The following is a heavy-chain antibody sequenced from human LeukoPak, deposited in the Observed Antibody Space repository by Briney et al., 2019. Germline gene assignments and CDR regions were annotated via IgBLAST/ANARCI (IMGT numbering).Heavy chain of an antibody. CDR2: ISAYNGNT. Sequence: AASVKVSCKASGYTFNNYGVIWVRQAPGQGLEWMGWISAYNGNTNYAQNLQGRVTMTTDTSTTTAYMELRSLNSDDTAVHYCARWGRNFDNWFDPWGQGTLVTVST. CDR3: ARWGRNFDNWFDP. V-gene: IGHV1-18*01. CDR1: GYTFNNYG. D-gene: IGHD3-9*01. J-gene: IGHJ5*02.